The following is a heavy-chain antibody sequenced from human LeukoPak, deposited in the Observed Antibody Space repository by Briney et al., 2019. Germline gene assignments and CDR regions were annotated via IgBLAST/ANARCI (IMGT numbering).Heavy chain of an antibody. V-gene: IGHV1-69*01. J-gene: IGHJ4*02. D-gene: IGHD7-27*01. CDR3: ARGLGIPYYFDY. CDR2: IIPIFGTA. Sequence: ASVKVSCKASGGTFSSDAISWVRQAPGQGLEWMGGIIPIFGTANYAQKFQGRVTITADESTSTAYMELSSLRSEDTAVYYCARGLGIPYYFDYWGQGTLVTVSS. CDR1: GGTFSSDA.